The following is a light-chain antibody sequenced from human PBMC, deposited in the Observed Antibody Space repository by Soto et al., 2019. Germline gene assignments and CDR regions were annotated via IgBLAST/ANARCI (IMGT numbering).Light chain of an antibody. CDR1: QSISSW. CDR3: QQCDTYPWT. V-gene: IGKV1-5*03. J-gene: IGKJ1*01. Sequence: DMQMTQTPSTLSASVGDRVTITCRASQSISSWLAWYQQKPGKAPNLVIYKSSSLESGVPSRFSGSGSGTEFTLTISSLQPDDFATYYCQQCDTYPWTFGPGTKVDIK. CDR2: KSS.